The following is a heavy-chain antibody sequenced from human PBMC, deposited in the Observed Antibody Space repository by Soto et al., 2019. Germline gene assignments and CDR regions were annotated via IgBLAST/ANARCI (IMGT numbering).Heavy chain of an antibody. Sequence: GGSLRLSCAASGFTFSSYAMTWVRQTPGKGLEWVSAISGSGGSTYYADSVKGRFTVSRDNSRNTLYLQMSSLRAEDTAVYYCAKGKYYCSGGSCYSYYFEYWGQGTRVTVSS. D-gene: IGHD2-15*01. V-gene: IGHV3-23*01. J-gene: IGHJ4*02. CDR3: AKGKYYCSGGSCYSYYFEY. CDR1: GFTFSSYA. CDR2: ISGSGGST.